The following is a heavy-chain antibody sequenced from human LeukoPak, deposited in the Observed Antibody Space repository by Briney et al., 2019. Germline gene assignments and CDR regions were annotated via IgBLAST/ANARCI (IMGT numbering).Heavy chain of an antibody. V-gene: IGHV4-59*01. J-gene: IGHJ4*02. D-gene: IGHD3-3*01. CDR3: ARGITIFGVVTFYFDY. CDR1: GGSISSYY. Sequence: KPSETLSLTRTVSGGSISSYYWSWIRQPPGKGLEWIGYVYYTGSTNYNPSLKSRVTISVDTSKNQFSLKLSSVTAADTAVYFCARGITIFGVVTFYFDYWGQGTLVTVPS. CDR2: VYYTGST.